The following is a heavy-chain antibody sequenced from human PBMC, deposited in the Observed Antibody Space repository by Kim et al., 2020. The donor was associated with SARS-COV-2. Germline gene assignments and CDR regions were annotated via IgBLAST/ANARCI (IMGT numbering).Heavy chain of an antibody. CDR1: GFTFDDYA. Sequence: GGSPRLSCAASGFTFDDYAMHWVRQAPGKGLEWVSLISGDGGSTYYADSVKGRFXISRDNSKNSLYLQMNSLRTEDTALYYCAKDPPGNRVPGGESRSTSCHNCFLSWGQGTMVTVSS. CDR3: AKDPPGNRVPGGESRSTSCHNCFLS. V-gene: IGHV3-43*02. J-gene: IGHJ3*01. CDR2: ISGDGGST. D-gene: IGHD2-2*01.